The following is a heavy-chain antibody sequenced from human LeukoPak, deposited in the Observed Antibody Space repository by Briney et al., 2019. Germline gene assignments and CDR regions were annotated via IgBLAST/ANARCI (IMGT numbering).Heavy chain of an antibody. D-gene: IGHD3-3*01. Sequence: PGGSLRLSCAASGFTVSSNYMSWVRQAPGKGLEWVSVIYSGGSTYYADSVKGRFTISRDNAKNSLYLQMNSLRAEDTAVYYCASSLRFSIYYYYMDVWGKGTTVTVSS. J-gene: IGHJ6*03. V-gene: IGHV3-66*01. CDR3: ASSLRFSIYYYYMDV. CDR2: IYSGGST. CDR1: GFTVSSNY.